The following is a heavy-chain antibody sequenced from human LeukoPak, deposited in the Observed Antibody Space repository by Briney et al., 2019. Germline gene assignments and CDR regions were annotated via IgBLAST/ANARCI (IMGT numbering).Heavy chain of an antibody. CDR3: SSGAYCSSTSCYGDDAFDN. V-gene: IGHV4-59*07. J-gene: IGHJ3*02. Sequence: SDTLSLTCTVSGDPISNYYWSWLRQPPGEGLEWLGYMYYSGSTNYSPSLKRRVSISVDTSKKQFSLKLSSVTAAGPAMYYCSSGAYCSSTSCYGDDAFDNWGQGTMVTVSS. D-gene: IGHD2-2*01. CDR2: MYYSGST. CDR1: GDPISNYY.